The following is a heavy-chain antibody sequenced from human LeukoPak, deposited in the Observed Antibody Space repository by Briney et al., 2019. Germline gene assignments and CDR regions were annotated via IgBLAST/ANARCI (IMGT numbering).Heavy chain of an antibody. CDR1: GFTFSSYW. Sequence: GGSLRLSCAASGFTFSSYWMSWVRQAPGKGLEWVANVNQDGTEKYYVDSVRGRFTISRDNARKSLYLQMNSLRTEDTAVYYCARGSGNGRCHYHMDAWGKGTTVTVSS. J-gene: IGHJ6*03. CDR2: VNQDGTEK. V-gene: IGHV3-7*01. CDR3: ARGSGNGRCHYHMDA. D-gene: IGHD2-8*01.